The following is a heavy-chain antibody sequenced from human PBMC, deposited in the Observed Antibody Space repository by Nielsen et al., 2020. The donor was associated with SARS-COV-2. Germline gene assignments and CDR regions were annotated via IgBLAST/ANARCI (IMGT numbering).Heavy chain of an antibody. Sequence: SETLSLTCTVSGGSMNRYYWSWIRQPPGKGLEWIGYIDYSGSTYYNPSLKSRVTISVDTSKNQFSLKLSSVTAADTAVYYCARVRITMIVVVDAFDIWGQGTMVTVSS. J-gene: IGHJ3*02. CDR3: ARVRITMIVVVDAFDI. CDR2: IDYSGST. V-gene: IGHV4-59*12. D-gene: IGHD3-22*01. CDR1: GGSMNRYY.